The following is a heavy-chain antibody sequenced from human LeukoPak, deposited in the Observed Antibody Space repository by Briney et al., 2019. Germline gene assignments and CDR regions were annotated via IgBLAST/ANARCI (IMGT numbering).Heavy chain of an antibody. CDR1: GFTFSSYS. J-gene: IGHJ4*02. D-gene: IGHD2-2*01. V-gene: IGHV3-21*01. CDR3: ARDFQYCSSTSCYDLRDFDY. CDR2: ISSSSSYI. Sequence: GGXXXXSCAAXGFTFSSYSMNWVRQAPGKGLEWVSSISSSSSYIYYADSVKGRFTISRDNAKNSLYLQMNSLRAEDTAVYYCARDFQYCSSTSCYDLRDFDYWGQGTLVTVSS.